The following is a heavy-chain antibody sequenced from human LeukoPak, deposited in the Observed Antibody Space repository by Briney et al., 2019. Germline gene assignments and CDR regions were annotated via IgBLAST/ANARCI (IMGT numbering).Heavy chain of an antibody. Sequence: PGRSLRLSCAASGFTFDDYAMHWVRQAPGKGLEWVSGISWNSGSIGYADSVKGRFTISRDNAKNSLYLQMNSLRAEDTALYYCAKDTADRYPTSGSSNASSYGMDVWGQGTTVTVSS. CDR3: AKDTADRYPTSGSSNASSYGMDV. D-gene: IGHD6-13*01. J-gene: IGHJ6*02. CDR1: GFTFDDYA. CDR2: ISWNSGSI. V-gene: IGHV3-9*01.